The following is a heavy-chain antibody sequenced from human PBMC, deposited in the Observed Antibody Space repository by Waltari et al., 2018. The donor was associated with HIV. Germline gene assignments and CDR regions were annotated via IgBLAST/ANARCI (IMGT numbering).Heavy chain of an antibody. J-gene: IGHJ6*02. V-gene: IGHV5-51*01. Sequence: EVQLVQSGAEVKKPGESLKISCKGSGYSFTSYWIGWVCQMPGKGLEWMGIIYPGDSDTRYSPSFQGQVTISADRSISTAYLQWSSLKASDTAMYYCARREYCGGDCYSDYYYGMDVWGQGTTVTVSS. CDR3: ARREYCGGDCYSDYYYGMDV. CDR2: IYPGDSDT. CDR1: GYSFTSYW. D-gene: IGHD2-21*02.